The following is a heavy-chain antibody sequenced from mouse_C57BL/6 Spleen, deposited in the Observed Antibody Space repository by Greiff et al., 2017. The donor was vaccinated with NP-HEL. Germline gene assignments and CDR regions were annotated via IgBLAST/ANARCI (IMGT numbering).Heavy chain of an antibody. J-gene: IGHJ1*03. CDR2: ISSGSSTI. V-gene: IGHV5-17*01. CDR3: ARPLTGTGWYFDV. D-gene: IGHD4-1*01. CDR1: GFTFSDYG. Sequence: EVQRVESGGGLVKPGGSLKLSCAASGFTFSDYGMHWVRQAPEKGLEWVAYISSGSSTIYYADTVKGRFPIPRDNAKTTLFLQMTSLRSEDTAMYYCARPLTGTGWYFDVWGTGTTVTVSS.